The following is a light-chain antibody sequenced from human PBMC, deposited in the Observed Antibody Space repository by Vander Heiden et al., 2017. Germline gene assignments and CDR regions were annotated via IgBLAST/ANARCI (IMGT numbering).Light chain of an antibody. CDR3: QQSDSTPLT. CDR1: QTISTY. J-gene: IGKJ4*01. CDR2: AAS. Sequence: DIQMPQSPSSLSASVGDRVTITCRASQTISTYLNWYQQKPGKAPKLLIYAASSLQSGVPSRFSGSGSGTDFTFTISSLHPEDFASYYCQQSDSTPLTFGGGTKVEIK. V-gene: IGKV1-39*01.